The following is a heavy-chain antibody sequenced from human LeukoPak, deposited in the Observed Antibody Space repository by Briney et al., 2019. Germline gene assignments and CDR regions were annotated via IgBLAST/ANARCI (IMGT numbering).Heavy chain of an antibody. CDR3: AKEDLDY. CDR1: GFTFDDYA. Sequence: GGSLRLSCAASGFTFDDYAMHWVRQAPGKGLEWVSGISWNSGSIGYADSVKGRFTISRDNAKNPLYLQMNSLRAEDTALYYCAKEDLDYWGQGTLVTVSS. V-gene: IGHV3-9*01. CDR2: ISWNSGSI. J-gene: IGHJ4*02.